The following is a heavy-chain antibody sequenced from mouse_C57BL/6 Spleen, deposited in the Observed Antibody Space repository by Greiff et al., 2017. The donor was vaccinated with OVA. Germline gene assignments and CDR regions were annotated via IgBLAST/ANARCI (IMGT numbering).Heavy chain of an antibody. CDR2: IRLKSDNYAT. Sequence: EVQGVESGGGLVQPGGSMKLSCVASGFTFSNYWMNWVRQSPEKGLEWVAQIRLKSDNYATHYAESVKGRFTISRDDSKSSVYLQMNNLRAEDTGIYYCTSAYYSNYDYAMDYWGQGTSVTVSS. CDR3: TSAYYSNYDYAMDY. CDR1: GFTFSNYW. D-gene: IGHD2-5*01. J-gene: IGHJ4*01. V-gene: IGHV6-3*01.